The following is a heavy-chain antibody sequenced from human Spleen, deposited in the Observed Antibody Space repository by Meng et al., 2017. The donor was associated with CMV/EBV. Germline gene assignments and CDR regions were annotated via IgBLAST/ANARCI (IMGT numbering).Heavy chain of an antibody. CDR3: GRLGDSNGYQEYNWFDP. J-gene: IGHJ5*02. Sequence: GESLKISCKGSGYSFTSYWIGWVRQMPGKGLEWMGIIYPGDSDTRYSPSFQGQVTISADRSISTAYLQWSSLKASDTAMYYCGRLGDSNGYQEYNWFDPWGQGTLVTVSS. D-gene: IGHD3-22*01. CDR1: GYSFTSYW. V-gene: IGHV5-51*01. CDR2: IYPGDSDT.